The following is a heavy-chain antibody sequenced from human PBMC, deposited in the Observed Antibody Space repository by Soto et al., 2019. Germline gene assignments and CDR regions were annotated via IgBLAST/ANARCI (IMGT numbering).Heavy chain of an antibody. D-gene: IGHD6-13*01. J-gene: IGHJ6*03. CDR3: ARRGYGSRWPNVYMDV. CDR2: ISNNGAHT. Sequence: PGGSVRLSCAASGVSFSNYEMHWVRQAPGKGLEYVSGISNNGAHTDYAKSVKGRFTISRDNSENTLYLQMGSLRAEDMALYYCARRGYGSRWPNVYMDVWGKGTTVTVSS. V-gene: IGHV3-64*01. CDR1: GVSFSNYE.